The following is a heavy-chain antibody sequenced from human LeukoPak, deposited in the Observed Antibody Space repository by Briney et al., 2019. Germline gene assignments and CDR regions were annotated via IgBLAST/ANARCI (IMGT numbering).Heavy chain of an antibody. CDR2: NNHSGSN. J-gene: IGHJ5*02. V-gene: IGHV4-34*01. CDR3: ARVLDSSGYYYGFDP. CDR1: GGSFSGYY. D-gene: IGHD3-22*01. Sequence: SETLSLTCAVYGGSFSGYYWSWIRQPPGKALEWIGENNHSGSNNYNPSLKSRVTISVDTSKNQFSLKLSSVTAADTAVYYCARVLDSSGYYYGFDPWGQGTLVTVSS.